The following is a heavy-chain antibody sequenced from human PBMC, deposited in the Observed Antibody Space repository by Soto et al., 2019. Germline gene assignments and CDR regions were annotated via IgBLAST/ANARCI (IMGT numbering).Heavy chain of an antibody. CDR2: VIPIFGTA. CDR1: GCTFSSYA. V-gene: IGHV1-69*13. Sequence: SVKVSCKASGCTFSSYAISCVRQAPGQGLEWMGGVIPIFGTANYAQKFQGRVTITADESTSTAYMELSSLRSEDTAVYYCARDPPTYYGMDVWGQGTTVTVSS. J-gene: IGHJ6*02. CDR3: ARDPPTYYGMDV.